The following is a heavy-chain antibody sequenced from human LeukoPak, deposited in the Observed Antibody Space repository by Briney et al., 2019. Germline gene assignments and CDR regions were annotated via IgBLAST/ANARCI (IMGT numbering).Heavy chain of an antibody. Sequence: GGSLRLSCVGSGFAFNYHDMNWVRQAPGKGLEWVSSISSSGSYIYSADSTKGRFTISRDNANGSVFLQISGLRPEETAVYYCARKGGLSSGRSFDHWGQGTLVTVSS. J-gene: IGHJ4*02. V-gene: IGHV3-21*04. D-gene: IGHD3-16*01. CDR2: ISSSGSYI. CDR3: ARKGGLSSGRSFDH. CDR1: GFAFNYHD.